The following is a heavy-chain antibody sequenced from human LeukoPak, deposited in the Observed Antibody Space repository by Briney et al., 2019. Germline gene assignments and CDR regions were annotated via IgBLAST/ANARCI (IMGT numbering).Heavy chain of an antibody. D-gene: IGHD6-13*01. Sequence: GGSLRLSCAASGFTFSDYYISWIRQAPGKGLEWVSYISNSGTTIYYADSVKGRFTISRDNAKNSLYLQMNSLRAEDTAVYYCARPKYSSSWQIFDYWGQGTLVTASS. CDR1: GFTFSDYY. V-gene: IGHV3-11*01. CDR3: ARPKYSSSWQIFDY. CDR2: ISNSGTTI. J-gene: IGHJ4*02.